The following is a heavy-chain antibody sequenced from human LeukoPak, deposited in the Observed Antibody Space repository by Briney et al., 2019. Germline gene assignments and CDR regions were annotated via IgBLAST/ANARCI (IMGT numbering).Heavy chain of an antibody. CDR1: GYTFTGYY. CDR3: ARATMLVWNYYYYMDV. CDR2: IIPIFGTA. D-gene: IGHD3-10*02. V-gene: IGHV1-69*05. Sequence: SVKVSCKASGYTFTGYYMHWVRQAPGQGLEWMGGIIPIFGTANYAQKFQGRVTITTDESTSTAYMELSSLRSEDTAVYYCARATMLVWNYYYYMDVWGKGTTVTVSS. J-gene: IGHJ6*03.